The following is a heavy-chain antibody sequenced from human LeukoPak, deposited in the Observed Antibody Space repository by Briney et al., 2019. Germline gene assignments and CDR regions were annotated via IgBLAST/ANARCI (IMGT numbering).Heavy chain of an antibody. CDR1: GYTFTSYG. CDR2: ISAYNGNT. D-gene: IGHD3-22*01. CDR3: ARDTGGDYYDSSGYYHDY. Sequence: ASVKVSCKASGYTFTSYGISWVRQAPGQGLEWMGWISAYNGNTNYAQKLQGRVTMTTDTSTSTAYMELRSLRSDDTAVYYRARDTGGDYYDSSGYYHDYWGQGTLVTVSS. V-gene: IGHV1-18*01. J-gene: IGHJ4*02.